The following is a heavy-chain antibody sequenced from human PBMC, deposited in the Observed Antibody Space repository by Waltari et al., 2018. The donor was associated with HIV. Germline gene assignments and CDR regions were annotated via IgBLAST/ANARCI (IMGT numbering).Heavy chain of an antibody. CDR2: VYYDGSA. D-gene: IGHD3-16*01. CDR1: GSSINTGYY. CDR3: ARDPYTDYGFDY. V-gene: IGHV4-38-2*02. J-gene: IGHJ4*02. Sequence: QVLLQESGPGLVKPSEPLSLTCGVSGSSINTGYYWAWIRQPPGKGLEWIGSVYYDGSAYFNPSLKGRVAISVDTSKSQFSLKLTSVTAADTALYYGARDPYTDYGFDYWGQGKLVTVSS.